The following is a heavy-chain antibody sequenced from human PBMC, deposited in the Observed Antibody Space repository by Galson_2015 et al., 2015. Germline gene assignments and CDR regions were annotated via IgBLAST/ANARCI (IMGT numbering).Heavy chain of an antibody. CDR3: TVDFWSGWDRY. CDR1: GFTFSSYA. CDR2: ISGSSSLI. Sequence: SLRLSCAASGFTFSSYAMNWVRQPPGKGLEWVSYISGSSSLIEYAGSVKGRFIISRDNAKNSLYLQMDSLRDEDTAMYYCTVDFWSGWDRYGGQGTLVTVSS. J-gene: IGHJ4*02. V-gene: IGHV3-48*02. D-gene: IGHD3-3*01.